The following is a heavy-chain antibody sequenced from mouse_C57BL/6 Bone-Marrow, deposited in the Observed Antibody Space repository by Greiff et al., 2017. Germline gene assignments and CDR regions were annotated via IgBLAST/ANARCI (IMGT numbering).Heavy chain of an antibody. D-gene: IGHD1-1*01. CDR1: GYTFTDYY. CDR3: ARWGLYYYGSSYFDY. J-gene: IGHJ2*01. V-gene: IGHV1-19*01. CDR2: INPYNGGT. Sequence: VQLQQSGPVLVKPGASVQMSCKASGYTFTDYYMNWVKQSHGKSLEWIGVINPYNGGTSYNQKFKGKATLTVDKSSSTAYMELNSLTSEDSAVYFCARWGLYYYGSSYFDYWGQGTTLTVSS.